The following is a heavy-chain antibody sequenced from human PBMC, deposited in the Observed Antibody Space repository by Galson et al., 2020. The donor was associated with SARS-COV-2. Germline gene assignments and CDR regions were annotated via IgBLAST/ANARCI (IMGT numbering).Heavy chain of an antibody. CDR3: ARGPYQLLPFAS. CDR1: GGSFSGYY. CDR2: LYNSDYT. Sequence: SETLSLTCAVYGGSFSGYYWSWIRQPPGKELEWLGYLYNSDYTNYNPSVKSRITISVDTSKNQFSLKLTSVTAADTAVYYCARGPYQLLPFASGSQGIPVIVSS. V-gene: IGHV4-59*12. J-gene: IGHJ4*02. D-gene: IGHD2-2*01.